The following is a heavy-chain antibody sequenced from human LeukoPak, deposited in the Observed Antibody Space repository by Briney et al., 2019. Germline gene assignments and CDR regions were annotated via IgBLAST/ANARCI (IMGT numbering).Heavy chain of an antibody. CDR3: AREDGDYSPFDY. V-gene: IGHV3-33*01. CDR2: IWYDGSNK. Sequence: GGSLRLSCAASGFTFSSYGMHWVRQAPGKGLEWVAVIWYDGSNKYYADSVKGRFTISRDNAKNSLYLQMNSLRAEDTAVYYCAREDGDYSPFDYWGQGTLVTVSS. CDR1: GFTFSSYG. J-gene: IGHJ4*02. D-gene: IGHD4-17*01.